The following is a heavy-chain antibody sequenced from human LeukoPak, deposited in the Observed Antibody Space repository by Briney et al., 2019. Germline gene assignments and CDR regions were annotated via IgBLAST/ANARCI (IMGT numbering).Heavy chain of an antibody. J-gene: IGHJ4*02. CDR1: GFTFSSIS. CDR3: TRDLPVPSLVRGIIIYGLIDY. CDR2: ISPDGETT. Sequence: KPGGSLRLSCEASGFTFSSISMNWVRQAPGKGLKWVSSISPDGETTYHADSVKGRFTTSRDNAKSSLYLQMNSLRAEDTALYYCTRDLPVPSLVRGIIIYGLIDYWGQGTLVTVSS. V-gene: IGHV3-21*06. D-gene: IGHD3-10*01.